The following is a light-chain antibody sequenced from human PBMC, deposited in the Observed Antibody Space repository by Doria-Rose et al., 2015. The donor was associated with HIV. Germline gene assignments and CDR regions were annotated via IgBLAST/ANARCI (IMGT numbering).Light chain of an antibody. Sequence: TQSPATLSVSPGERATLSCRASQGIGSDLAWYQQKPGQAPRLLIYRASIRATGIPPRFTGGGSGTEFTLTVSSLQTEDFAVYFCQQYSQWPPYTFGQGTKLEVK. V-gene: IGKV3-15*01. CDR2: RAS. CDR1: QGIGSD. CDR3: QQYSQWPPYT. J-gene: IGKJ2*01.